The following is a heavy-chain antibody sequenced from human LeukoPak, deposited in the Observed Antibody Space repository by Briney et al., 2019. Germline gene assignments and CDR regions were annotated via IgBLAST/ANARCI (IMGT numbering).Heavy chain of an antibody. Sequence: GGSLRLSCAASGFAFSSSWMSWVRQAPGKGLEWVANIKQDGSETYYVDSLKGRFTVSRDIAKNSVYLQMNNLRAEDTAVYYCARRAPGYCITTSCPDTYYYYYYMGVWGKGTTVTVSS. CDR1: GFAFSSSW. CDR3: ARRAPGYCITTSCPDTYYYYYYMGV. J-gene: IGHJ6*03. D-gene: IGHD2-2*01. CDR2: IKQDGSET. V-gene: IGHV3-7*01.